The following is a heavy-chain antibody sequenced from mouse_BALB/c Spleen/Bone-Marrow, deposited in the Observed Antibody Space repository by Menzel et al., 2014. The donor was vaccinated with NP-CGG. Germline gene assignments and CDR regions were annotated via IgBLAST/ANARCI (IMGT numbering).Heavy chain of an antibody. Sequence: DVKLVESGGGLVKPGGSLKLSCAASGFTFSSYAMSWVRQTPEKRLEWVATISSGGSYTYYPDNVKGRFTISRDNAKNTLYLQMSSLRSEDTAMYYCARHDYAYWGQGTLVTVSA. J-gene: IGHJ3*01. CDR3: ARHDYAY. V-gene: IGHV5-9-3*01. D-gene: IGHD2-4*01. CDR2: ISSGGSYT. CDR1: GFTFSSYA.